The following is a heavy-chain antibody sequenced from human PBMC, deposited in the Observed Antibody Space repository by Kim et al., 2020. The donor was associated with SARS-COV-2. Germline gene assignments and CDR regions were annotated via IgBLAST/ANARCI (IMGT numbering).Heavy chain of an antibody. V-gene: IGHV4-30-2*01. Sequence: SETLSPTCAVSGGSISSGGHSWSWIRQPPGKGLEWIGYIYYSGGTYYNPSLKSRVTISVDRSNNQFSLKLSSVTAADTAVYYCARGGYSYGYYYYYGMDVWGQGTTVTVSS. CDR1: GGSISSGGHS. CDR2: IYYSGGT. CDR3: ARGGYSYGYYYYYGMDV. J-gene: IGHJ6*02. D-gene: IGHD5-18*01.